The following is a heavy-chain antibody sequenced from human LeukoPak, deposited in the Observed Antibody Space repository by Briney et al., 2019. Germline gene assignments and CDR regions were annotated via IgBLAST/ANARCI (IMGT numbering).Heavy chain of an antibody. J-gene: IGHJ4*02. CDR2: ISSSSSYI. V-gene: IGHV3-21*01. Sequence: GGSLRLSCAASGFTFSSYSMNWVRQAPGKGLEWVSSISSSSSYIYYADSVKGRFTISRDNAKNSLYLQMNSLRAEDTAVYYCAKELRSYEYYFDYWGQGTLVTASS. CDR1: GFTFSSYS. CDR3: AKELRSYEYYFDY. D-gene: IGHD3-3*01.